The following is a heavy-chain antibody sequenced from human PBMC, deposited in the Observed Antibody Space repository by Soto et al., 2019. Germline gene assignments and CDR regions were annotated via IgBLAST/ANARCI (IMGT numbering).Heavy chain of an antibody. CDR3: TRGGPLGNYFDY. D-gene: IGHD2-15*01. CDR1: GFSFSDAW. Sequence: EVQLVESGGGLVKPGGSLRLSCIASGFSFSDAWMNWVRHAPGKGLEWVGRIKWSSHAGAIDYAAPVKGRFTISRDDSKNTLYLQLNSLTTEETAVYYCTRGGPLGNYFDYWDQGTLVTVSS. CDR2: IKWSSHAGAI. V-gene: IGHV3-15*07. J-gene: IGHJ4*02.